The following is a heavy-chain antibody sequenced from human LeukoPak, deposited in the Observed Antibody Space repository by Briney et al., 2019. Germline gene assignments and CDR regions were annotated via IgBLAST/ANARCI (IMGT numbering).Heavy chain of an antibody. V-gene: IGHV3-23*01. J-gene: IGHJ4*02. CDR2: ICGTGGST. Sequence: GGSLRLSCAASGFTFSGYAMSWVRQAPGEGLECVSAICGTGGSTYYAASVKGRFTISRDKSKNTLYLQMNSLRAEDTAVYYCAKDKGGRQWLVFPFDYWGQGTLVTVYS. CDR3: AKDKGGRQWLVFPFDY. D-gene: IGHD6-19*01. CDR1: GFTFSGYA.